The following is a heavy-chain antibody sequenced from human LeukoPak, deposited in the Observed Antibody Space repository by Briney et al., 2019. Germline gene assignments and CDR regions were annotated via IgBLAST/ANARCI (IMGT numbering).Heavy chain of an antibody. CDR3: AKASVAIPQYCNS. Sequence: GGSLRLSCAASGFTFSTYSMNWVRQAPGKGLGWVSSISGTGSSTYYADSAKGRFTISRDNSKNTLFLQLNSLTAADTAMYFCAKASVAIPQYCNSWGQGTLVTVSS. V-gene: IGHV3-23*01. CDR2: ISGTGSST. D-gene: IGHD2-2*02. J-gene: IGHJ5*02. CDR1: GFTFSTYS.